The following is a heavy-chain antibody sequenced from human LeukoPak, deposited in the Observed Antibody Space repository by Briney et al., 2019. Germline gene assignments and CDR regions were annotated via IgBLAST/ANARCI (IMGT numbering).Heavy chain of an antibody. D-gene: IGHD3-3*01. Sequence: PGGSLRLSCAASGFTFSRFAMNWVRQAPGKGLEWISYINTDSSDIRYADSVKGRFTISRDNARNTLFLQLSSLRAEDTAVYYCAKDDDGYYWGQGILVTVSS. CDR2: INTDSSDI. CDR3: AKDDDGYY. J-gene: IGHJ4*02. V-gene: IGHV3-21*05. CDR1: GFTFSRFA.